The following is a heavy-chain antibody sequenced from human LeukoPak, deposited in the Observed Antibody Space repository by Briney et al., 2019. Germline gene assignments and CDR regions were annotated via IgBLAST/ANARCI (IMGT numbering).Heavy chain of an antibody. V-gene: IGHV3-30*04. Sequence: GGSLRLSCAACGFIFSSYAMHWVRQAPGKGLEWVVILSYGGNNKDYADSVKGRFTIFRDNSKNAQYLQMNSLRAEDTAVFYCARDKDYVRYYDMDVWGKGTTVTVSS. D-gene: IGHD3-16*01. CDR2: LSYGGNNK. CDR1: GFIFSSYA. J-gene: IGHJ6*03. CDR3: ARDKDYVRYYDMDV.